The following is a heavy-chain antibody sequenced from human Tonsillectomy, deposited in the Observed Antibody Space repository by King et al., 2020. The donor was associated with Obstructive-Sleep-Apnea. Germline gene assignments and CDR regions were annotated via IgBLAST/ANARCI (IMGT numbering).Heavy chain of an antibody. CDR2: ISGSGDST. Sequence: VQLVESGGGLVQPGGSLRLSCTVSGFTFSSYAMSWVRQAPGKGLEWVSAISGSGDSTYYADSVQGRFTISRDNSKNTIYLQMNSLRAADTAAYYFVKERGQWLVGWFDPWGQGTLVTVSS. CDR1: GFTFSSYA. V-gene: IGHV3-23*04. J-gene: IGHJ5*02. D-gene: IGHD6-19*01. CDR3: VKERGQWLVGWFDP.